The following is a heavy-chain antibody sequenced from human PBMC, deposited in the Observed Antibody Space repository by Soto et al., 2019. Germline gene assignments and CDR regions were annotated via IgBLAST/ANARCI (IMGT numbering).Heavy chain of an antibody. Sequence: SETLPLTCTVSGGSISSYYWSWIRQPPGKGLEWIGYIYYSGSTNYNPSLKSRVTISVDTSKNQFSLKLSSVTAADTAVYYCARGNPHYDTHWGQGTLVTVSS. CDR3: ARGNPHYDTH. CDR1: GGSISSYY. V-gene: IGHV4-59*01. D-gene: IGHD3-22*01. J-gene: IGHJ4*02. CDR2: IYYSGST.